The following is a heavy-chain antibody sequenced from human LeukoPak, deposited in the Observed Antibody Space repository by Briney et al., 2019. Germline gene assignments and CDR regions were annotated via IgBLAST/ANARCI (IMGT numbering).Heavy chain of an antibody. D-gene: IGHD2-15*01. V-gene: IGHV1-8*01. Sequence: ASVKVSCKASGYTFTSYDINWVRQATGQGLEWMGWMNPKSGNTGYAQKFQGRVTMTRNSSITTAYMGLSSLRSEDTAVYYCARRHGRCSDGSCYYPDYWGQGTLVTVSS. CDR2: MNPKSGNT. CDR3: ARRHGRCSDGSCYYPDY. CDR1: GYTFTSYD. J-gene: IGHJ4*02.